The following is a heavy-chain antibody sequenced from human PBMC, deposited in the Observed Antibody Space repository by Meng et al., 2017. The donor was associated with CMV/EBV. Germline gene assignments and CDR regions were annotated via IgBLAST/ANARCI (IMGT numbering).Heavy chain of an antibody. D-gene: IGHD6-19*01. CDR1: GGSISSYH. Sequence: QVKSKGAGPGLVKPSETLSRTFTFSGGSISSYHWSWIRQTVGKGLEWIGRIYTSGSTNYNTALKSRVTMSVDTSKNQFSLKLSSATAADTAVYYCARDSSGWYPHFDYWGQGTLVTVSS. V-gene: IGHV4-4*07. CDR3: ARDSSGWYPHFDY. J-gene: IGHJ4*02. CDR2: IYTSGST.